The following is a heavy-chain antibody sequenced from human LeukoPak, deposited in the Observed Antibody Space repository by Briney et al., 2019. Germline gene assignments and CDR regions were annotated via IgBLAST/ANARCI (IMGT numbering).Heavy chain of an antibody. CDR3: ARLLAAAGCDY. CDR1: GFTFSSYA. D-gene: IGHD6-13*01. V-gene: IGHV3-23*01. J-gene: IGHJ4*02. Sequence: GGSLRLPCAASGFTFSSYAMSWVRQAPGKGLEWVSSISDSGGGTYYADSVKGRFTISRDNSKNTLSLQMNSLRPEDTAIYYCARLLAAAGCDYWGQGTLVTVSS. CDR2: ISDSGGGT.